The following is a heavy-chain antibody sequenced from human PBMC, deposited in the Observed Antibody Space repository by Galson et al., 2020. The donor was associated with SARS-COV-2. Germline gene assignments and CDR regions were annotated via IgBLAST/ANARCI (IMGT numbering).Heavy chain of an antibody. V-gene: IGHV3-30*04. D-gene: IGHD1-26*01. CDR1: GFTFSSYA. Sequence: GGSLRLSCAASGFTFSSYAMHWVRQAPGKGLEWVAVISYDGSNKYYADSVKGRFTISRDNSKNTLYLQMNSLRAEDTAVYYCARANGSYYTAFDYWGQGSLVTVSS. CDR3: ARANGSYYTAFDY. CDR2: ISYDGSNK. J-gene: IGHJ4*02.